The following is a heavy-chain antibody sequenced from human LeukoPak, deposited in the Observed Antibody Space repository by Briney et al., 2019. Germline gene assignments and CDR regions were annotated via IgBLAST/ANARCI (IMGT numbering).Heavy chain of an antibody. D-gene: IGHD1-26*01. Sequence: GGTLRLSCAASGFTFSGYGMSWVRQAPGKGLEWVSAISGTGGTTYYADSVKGRFTISRDNSKNTLYLQMNSLRAEDTAVYYCAKKYSTGLDPWGQGTLVTVSS. CDR3: AKKYSTGLDP. V-gene: IGHV3-23*01. CDR1: GFTFSGYG. J-gene: IGHJ5*02. CDR2: ISGTGGTT.